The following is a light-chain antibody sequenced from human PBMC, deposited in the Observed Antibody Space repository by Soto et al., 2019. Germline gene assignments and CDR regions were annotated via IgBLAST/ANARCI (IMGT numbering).Light chain of an antibody. Sequence: EIVLTQSPATLSLPPGERATLSCRASQSVSSYLAWYQQKPGQAPRLLIYDASNRATGIPARFSGSGSGTDSTLTISSLQSEDFAVYYCQQYNNWPWMFGQGTKV. CDR3: QQYNNWPWM. CDR1: QSVSSY. J-gene: IGKJ1*01. V-gene: IGKV3-11*01. CDR2: DAS.